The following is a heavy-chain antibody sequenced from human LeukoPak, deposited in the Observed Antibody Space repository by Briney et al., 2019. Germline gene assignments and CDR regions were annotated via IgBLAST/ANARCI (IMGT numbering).Heavy chain of an antibody. CDR3: AKDLGRYCSSTSCYWFGLDV. Sequence: GGSLRLSCAASGFTFSSYAMSGVRQAPGKGREWVSAISGSGGITYYADSVKGRFTISRDNSKKTLYLKMHSLRDEDTGVYYCAKDLGRYCSSTSCYWFGLDVWGQGTTVTVSS. V-gene: IGHV3-23*01. D-gene: IGHD2-2*01. CDR2: ISGSGGIT. CDR1: GFTFSSYA. J-gene: IGHJ6*02.